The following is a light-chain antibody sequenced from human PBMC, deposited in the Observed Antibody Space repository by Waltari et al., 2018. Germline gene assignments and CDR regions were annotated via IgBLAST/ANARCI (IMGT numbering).Light chain of an antibody. CDR1: SSNIGTYY. CDR3: AVWDDSLTGQVI. V-gene: IGLV1-47*01. J-gene: IGLJ2*01. CDR2: RTN. Sequence: QSVLTQPPSASGTPGQRVTISCSGSSSNIGTYYVYWYRQLPGTAPKLLIYRTNQRPSGGPDRFSGSKSGTSASLAISGLRSEDEADYYCAVWDDSLTGQVIFGGGTKLTVL.